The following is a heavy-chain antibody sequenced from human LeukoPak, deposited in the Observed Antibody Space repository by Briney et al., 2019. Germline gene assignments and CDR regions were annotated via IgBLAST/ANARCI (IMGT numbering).Heavy chain of an antibody. V-gene: IGHV1-69*01. CDR3: ARVEAAAGTFSLRAIQNVDY. CDR1: GGTFSSYA. CDR2: IIPIFGTA. J-gene: IGHJ4*02. Sequence: SVKVSCKASGGTFSSYAISWVRQAPGQGLEWMGGIIPIFGTANYAQKFQGRVTITADESTSTAYMGLSSLRSEDTAVYYCARVEAAAGTFSLRAIQNVDYWGQGTLVTVSS. D-gene: IGHD6-13*01.